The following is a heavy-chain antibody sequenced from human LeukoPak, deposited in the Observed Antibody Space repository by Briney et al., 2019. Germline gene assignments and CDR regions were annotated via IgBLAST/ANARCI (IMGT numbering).Heavy chain of an antibody. CDR3: ARWCYYDSSGHTRDAFDI. J-gene: IGHJ3*02. Sequence: GESLKISCKGSGYSFTSYWIGWVRLMPGKGLEWMGIIYPGDSDTRYSPSFQGQVTISADKSISTAYLQWSSLKASDTAMYYCARWCYYDSSGHTRDAFDIWGQGTMVTVSS. D-gene: IGHD3-22*01. V-gene: IGHV5-51*01. CDR1: GYSFTSYW. CDR2: IYPGDSDT.